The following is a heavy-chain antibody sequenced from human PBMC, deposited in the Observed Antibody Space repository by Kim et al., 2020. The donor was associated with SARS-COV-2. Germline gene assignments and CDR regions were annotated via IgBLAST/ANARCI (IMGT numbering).Heavy chain of an antibody. CDR3: AGCVEVAGPGDY. D-gene: IGHD6-19*01. J-gene: IGHJ4*02. V-gene: IGHV4-4*02. Sequence: NYNPSLKSRVTISVDKAKNQFSLMLGSVAAADTAVYYCAGCVEVAGPGDYWGQGTLVTVSS.